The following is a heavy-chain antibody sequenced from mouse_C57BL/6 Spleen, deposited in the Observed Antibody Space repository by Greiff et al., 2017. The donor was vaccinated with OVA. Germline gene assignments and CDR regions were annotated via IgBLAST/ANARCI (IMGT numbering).Heavy chain of an antibody. CDR1: GYTFTSYW. D-gene: IGHD2-4*01. J-gene: IGHJ1*03. Sequence: VQLQQPGAELVRPGTSVKLSCKASGYTFTSYWMHWVKQRPGQGLEWLGVIDPSDSYTNYNQKFKGKATLTVDTSSSTAYMQLSSLTSEDSAVYYCARGRLRPDWYFDVWGTGTTVTVSS. CDR3: ARGRLRPDWYFDV. CDR2: IDPSDSYT. V-gene: IGHV1-59*01.